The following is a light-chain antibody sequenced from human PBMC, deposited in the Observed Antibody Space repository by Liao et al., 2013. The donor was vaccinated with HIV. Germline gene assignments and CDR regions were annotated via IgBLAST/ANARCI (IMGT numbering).Light chain of an antibody. CDR3: QAWDRDTVV. J-gene: IGLJ1*01. V-gene: IGLV3-25*02. CDR2: KDS. Sequence: SYELTQPPSVSVSPGQTARITCSGDALPKQYAYWYQQKPGQAPVLVIYKDSERPSGIPERFSGSNSGNTATLTISGTQAMDAADYYCQAWDRDTVVFGPGTHVSVL. CDR1: ALPKQY.